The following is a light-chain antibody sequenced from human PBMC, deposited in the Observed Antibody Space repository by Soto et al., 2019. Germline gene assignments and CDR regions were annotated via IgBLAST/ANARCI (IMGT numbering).Light chain of an antibody. CDR2: RNN. J-gene: IGLJ1*01. V-gene: IGLV1-47*01. CDR1: SSNIGSNY. Sequence: SALTQPPSASRTPGQRVTISCTGSSSNIGSNYVYWYQQLPGTAPKLLIYRNNQRPSGVPDRFSGSKSGTSASLAISGLRSEDEADYYCAAWDDSLSGFYVFGTGTKVTVL. CDR3: AAWDDSLSGFYV.